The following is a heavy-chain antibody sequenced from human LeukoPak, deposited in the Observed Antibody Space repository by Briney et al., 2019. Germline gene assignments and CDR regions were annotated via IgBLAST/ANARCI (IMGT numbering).Heavy chain of an antibody. V-gene: IGHV3-7*02. CDR3: AITGGPTVTAFDL. D-gene: IGHD4-17*01. J-gene: IGHJ4*02. CDR2: INPDGGDK. CDR1: GFIFGNYW. Sequence: GGSLRLSCVASGFIFGNYWMSWVRQAPGKGLEWVANINPDGGDKNYVDSVKGRFTISRDNAKSSLYLQMNSLRVEDTAVYYCAITGGPTVTAFDLWGQGILVTVSS.